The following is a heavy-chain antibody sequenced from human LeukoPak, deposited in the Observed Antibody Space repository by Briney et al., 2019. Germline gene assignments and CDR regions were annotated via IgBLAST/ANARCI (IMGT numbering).Heavy chain of an antibody. CDR3: AGDAFGGGYYRPFDY. CDR2: ISSNGGST. D-gene: IGHD3-3*01. J-gene: IGHJ4*02. V-gene: IGHV3-64*01. CDR1: GFTFSSYA. Sequence: GGSLRLSCAASGFTFSSYAMHWVRQAPGKGLAYVSAISSNGGSTYYANSVKGRFTISRDNAKNSLYLQMNSLRAEDTAVYYGAGDAFGGGYYRPFDYWGQGTLVTVSS.